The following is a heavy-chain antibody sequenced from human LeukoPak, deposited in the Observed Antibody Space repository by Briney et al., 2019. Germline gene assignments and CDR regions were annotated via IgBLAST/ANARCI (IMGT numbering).Heavy chain of an antibody. CDR2: IRPGDSDT. Sequence: GESLKISCKGSGYSFTSYWIGWVRQMPGEGLEWMGIIRPGDSDTRYSPSFQGQVTISVDKSISTAYLQWSSLKASDTAMYYCARTYNWNQYYFYYWGQGTLVTVSS. J-gene: IGHJ4*02. CDR1: GYSFTSYW. CDR3: ARTYNWNQYYFYY. V-gene: IGHV5-51*01. D-gene: IGHD1-20*01.